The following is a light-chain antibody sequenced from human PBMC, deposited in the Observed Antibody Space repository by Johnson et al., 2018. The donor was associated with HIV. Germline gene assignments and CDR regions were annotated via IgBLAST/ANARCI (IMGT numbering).Light chain of an antibody. Sequence: SVLTQPPSVSAAPGQKVTISCSGSNSTIGNNYVSWYQQLPGTAPKLLIYESTNRPSGIPDRFSGSKSGTSATLGISGLQTGDEADYYCGTWDSRLNVYLFGPGTKVTVL. V-gene: IGLV1-51*02. CDR2: EST. CDR3: GTWDSRLNVYL. CDR1: NSTIGNNY. J-gene: IGLJ1*01.